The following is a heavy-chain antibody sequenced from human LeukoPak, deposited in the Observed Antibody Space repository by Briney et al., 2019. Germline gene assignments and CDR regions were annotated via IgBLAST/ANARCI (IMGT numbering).Heavy chain of an antibody. CDR3: ARNFES. V-gene: IGHV3-21*01. CDR2: ISTTSSHL. CDR1: GFTFSTSD. J-gene: IGHJ5*01. Sequence: GGSLRLSCAGTGFTFSTSDMVWGRQAPGKGLEWVSTISTTSSHLYYADSVKGRFTTSRDNAKDSLYLHMSSLRVEDTAVYYCARNFESWGQGTLVTVSS.